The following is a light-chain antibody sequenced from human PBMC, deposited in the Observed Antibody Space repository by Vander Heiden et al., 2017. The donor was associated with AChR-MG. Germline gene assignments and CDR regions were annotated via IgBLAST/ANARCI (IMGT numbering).Light chain of an antibody. J-gene: IGKJ3*01. CDR1: QSISSY. V-gene: IGKV1-39*01. CDR2: AAS. CDR3: QQSDSTPFT. Sequence: DIQMTQSPSSLSASVGDRVTITCRASQSISSYLNWYQQKPGRAPKLLIYAASSLGSGVPSRFSGSGSGTDFTLTISSLQPEDFATYYCQQSDSTPFTFGPGTKVDIK.